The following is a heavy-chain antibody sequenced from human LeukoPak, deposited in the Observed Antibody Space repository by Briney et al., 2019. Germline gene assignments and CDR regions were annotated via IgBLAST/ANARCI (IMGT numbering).Heavy chain of an antibody. V-gene: IGHV1-69*05. CDR3: AGSGYSSSSQGDMDV. D-gene: IGHD6-6*01. J-gene: IGHJ6*03. CDR2: IIPIFGTA. CDR1: GGTFSSYA. Sequence: GASVKVSCKASGGTFSSYAISWVRQAPGQGLEWMGGIIPIFGTANYAQKFQGRVTITTDESTSTAYMELRSLRSDDTAVYYCAGSGYSSSSQGDMDVWGKGTTVTVSS.